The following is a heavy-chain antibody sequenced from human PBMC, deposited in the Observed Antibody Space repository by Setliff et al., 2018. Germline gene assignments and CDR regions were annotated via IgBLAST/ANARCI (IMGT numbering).Heavy chain of an antibody. CDR1: GDSISGYF. CDR3: ARDQFSSGWYGPPESYFDC. CDR2: IQKRGSTTT. Sequence: SETLSLTCIVSGDSISGYFWSWIRQAPGKGLEWIGYIQKRGSTTTKYNPSLGSRISMSIDTSKNQISLQLSSVSDGDTAVYYCARDQFSSGWYGPPESYFDCWGQGTQVTVSS. J-gene: IGHJ4*02. V-gene: IGHV4-59*01. D-gene: IGHD6-19*01.